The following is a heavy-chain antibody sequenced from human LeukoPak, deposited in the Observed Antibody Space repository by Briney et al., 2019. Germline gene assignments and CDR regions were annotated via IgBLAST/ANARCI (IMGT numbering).Heavy chain of an antibody. CDR3: AKDRRWYLAGTFDY. D-gene: IGHD6-19*01. CDR2: ICGSGGST. Sequence: GGSLRLSCAASGFTFSSYAMSWVRQAPGKGLEWVSAICGSGGSTYYADSVKGRFTISRDNSKNTLYLQMNSLRDENTAVYYCAKDRRWYLAGTFDYWGQGTLVTVSS. V-gene: IGHV3-23*01. J-gene: IGHJ4*02. CDR1: GFTFSSYA.